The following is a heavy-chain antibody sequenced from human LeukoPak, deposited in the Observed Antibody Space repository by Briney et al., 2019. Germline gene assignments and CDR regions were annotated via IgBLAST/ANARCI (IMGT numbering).Heavy chain of an antibody. CDR2: INSDGSTT. CDR1: GFTFSSYW. CDR3: AKSRGGSYLLDY. Sequence: GGSLRLSCAASGFTFSSYWMHWVRQAPGKGLVWVSRINSDGSTTSYADSVKGRFTISRDNAKNTLYLQMNSLRAEDTAVYYCAKSRGGSYLLDYWGQGTLVTVSS. V-gene: IGHV3-74*01. J-gene: IGHJ4*02. D-gene: IGHD1-26*01.